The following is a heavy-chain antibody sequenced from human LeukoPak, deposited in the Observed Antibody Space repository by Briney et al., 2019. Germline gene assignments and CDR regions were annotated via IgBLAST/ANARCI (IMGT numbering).Heavy chain of an antibody. CDR2: IKRKTDGGTI. CDR3: TTYDYGDYCFFYGIDV. D-gene: IGHD4-17*01. V-gene: IGHV3-15*01. Sequence: GGSLRLSCAASGFTFSNTWMSWVRQVPGKGLEWVGRIKRKTDGGTIDYGAAVKGRFTISRDDSKNTLYLQMDSLKSEDTAVYYYTTYDYGDYCFFYGIDVWGQGTTVTVSS. J-gene: IGHJ6*02. CDR1: GFTFSNTW.